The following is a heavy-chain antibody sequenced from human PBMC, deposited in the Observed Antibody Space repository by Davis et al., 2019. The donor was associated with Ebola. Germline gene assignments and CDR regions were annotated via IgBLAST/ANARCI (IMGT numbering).Heavy chain of an antibody. D-gene: IGHD6-13*01. Sequence: AASVKVSCKASGYTFTGYYMHWVRQAPGQGPEWMGWINPNSGGTNYAQKFQGWVTMTRDTSISTAYMELSRLRSDDTAVYYCARDQLGEQLDYYYYYGMDVWGQGTTVTVSS. V-gene: IGHV1-2*04. CDR3: ARDQLGEQLDYYYYYGMDV. CDR2: INPNSGGT. J-gene: IGHJ6*02. CDR1: GYTFTGYY.